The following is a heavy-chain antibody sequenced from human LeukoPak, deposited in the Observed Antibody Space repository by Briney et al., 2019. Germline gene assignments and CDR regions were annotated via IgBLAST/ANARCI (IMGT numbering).Heavy chain of an antibody. J-gene: IGHJ4*02. CDR2: IIPIFGTA. D-gene: IGHD3-22*01. CDR3: ARELSYYYDSSYFDY. CDR1: GGTFSSYA. Sequence: GASVKVSCKASGGTFSSYAISWVRQAPGQGLEWMGGIIPIFGTANYAQKFQGRVTITTDESTSTAYMELSSLRSEDTAVYYCARELSYYYDSSYFDYWGQGTLVTVSS. V-gene: IGHV1-69*05.